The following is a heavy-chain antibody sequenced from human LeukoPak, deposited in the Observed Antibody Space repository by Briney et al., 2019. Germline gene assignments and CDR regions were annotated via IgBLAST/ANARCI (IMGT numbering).Heavy chain of an antibody. V-gene: IGHV3-74*01. J-gene: IGHJ5*02. CDR2: INSDGSST. Sequence: GGSLRLSCAASGFTFSNYWMHWVRQVPGKGLVWVSRINSDGSSTSYADSVKGRFTISRDNAKNTLYRQMNSLIAVDAAVYYCAPYVANRLDPCGQRTLVTVSS. CDR3: APYVANRLDP. CDR1: GFTFSNYW. D-gene: IGHD3-16*01.